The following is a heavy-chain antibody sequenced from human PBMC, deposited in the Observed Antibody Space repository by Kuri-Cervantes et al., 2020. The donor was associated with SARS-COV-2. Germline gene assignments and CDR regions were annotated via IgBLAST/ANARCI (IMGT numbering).Heavy chain of an antibody. Sequence: LSLTCAASGFTFSSYAMHWVRQAPGKGLEWVAVISYDGSNKYYADSVKGRLTISRDNSKNTLYLQMNSLRAEDTAVYYCARDLHCSSTSCYSPWFDPWGQGTLVTVSS. CDR3: ARDLHCSSTSCYSPWFDP. CDR2: ISYDGSNK. CDR1: GFTFSSYA. D-gene: IGHD2-2*01. V-gene: IGHV3-30-3*01. J-gene: IGHJ5*02.